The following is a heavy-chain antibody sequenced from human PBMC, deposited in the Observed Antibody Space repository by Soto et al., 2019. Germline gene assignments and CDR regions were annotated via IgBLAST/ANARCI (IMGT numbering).Heavy chain of an antibody. CDR1: GYSFTSYG. Sequence: QVQLVQSGAEVKKTGASVRVSCKASGYSFTSYGISWVRQAPGQGLEWMGWFSAYNGNTNYAQKLQGRVTMTTDTSTSTAYMELRRLRSDDTAVYYCARQQWLYYYYGMDVWGQGTTVTVSS. V-gene: IGHV1-18*01. CDR2: FSAYNGNT. J-gene: IGHJ6*02. D-gene: IGHD6-19*01. CDR3: ARQQWLYYYYGMDV.